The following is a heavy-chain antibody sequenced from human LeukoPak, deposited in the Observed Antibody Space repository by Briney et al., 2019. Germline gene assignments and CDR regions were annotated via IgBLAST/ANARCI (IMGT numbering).Heavy chain of an antibody. CDR3: ARYLVFGSGGFDDALHI. D-gene: IGHD2-15*01. V-gene: IGHV4-59*11. CDR1: GDSISPHY. CDR2: IYYNGAT. J-gene: IGHJ3*02. Sequence: SETLSLTCTVSGDSISPHYWIWVRQPPGKGLEWLGYIYYNGATDYNPSVKSRVTFSVDTSKDQFSLNLRFVTAADTAVYYCARYLVFGSGGFDDALHIWGQGTVVTVSP.